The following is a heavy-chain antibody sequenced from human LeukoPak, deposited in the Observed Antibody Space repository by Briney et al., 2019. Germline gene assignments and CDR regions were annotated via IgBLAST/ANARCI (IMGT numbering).Heavy chain of an antibody. CDR1: GFTYDDYA. J-gene: IGHJ5*01. D-gene: IGHD2-2*01. CDR2: FTWNSGAR. V-gene: IGHV3-9*01. Sequence: GGSLRLSCVASGFTYDDYAMHWVRQPPGKGLELVSTFTWNSGARHYADSVKGRFTISRDNAKNSLFLLMNNLGSEDTAFYFCAKGETDPAAPVDSWGQGTLVTVSS. CDR3: AKGETDPAAPVDS.